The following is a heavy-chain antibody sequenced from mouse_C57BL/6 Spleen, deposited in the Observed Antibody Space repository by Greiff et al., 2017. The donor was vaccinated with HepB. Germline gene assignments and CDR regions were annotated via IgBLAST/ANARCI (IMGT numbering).Heavy chain of an antibody. Sequence: QVQLKQPGAELVKPGASVKMSCKASGYTFTSYWITWVKQRPGQGLEWIGDIYPGSGSTNYNEKFKSKATLTVDTSSSTAYMQLSSLTSEDSAVYYCAREEVTTDAMDYWGQGTSVTVSS. J-gene: IGHJ4*01. CDR1: GYTFTSYW. CDR2: IYPGSGST. CDR3: AREEVTTDAMDY. D-gene: IGHD2-12*01. V-gene: IGHV1-55*01.